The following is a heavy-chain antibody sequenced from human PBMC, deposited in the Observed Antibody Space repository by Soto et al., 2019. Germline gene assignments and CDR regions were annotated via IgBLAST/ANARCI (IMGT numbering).Heavy chain of an antibody. V-gene: IGHV1-69*13. J-gene: IGHJ3*02. CDR3: ARGLRSDILTGHNAFDI. Sequence: SVKVSCKASGGTFSSYAISWVRQAPGQGLEWMGGIIPIFGTANYAQKFQGRVTITADESTRTAYMELSSLRSEDTAVYYCARGLRSDILTGHNAFDIWGQGTMVTVSS. CDR1: GGTFSSYA. D-gene: IGHD3-9*01. CDR2: IIPIFGTA.